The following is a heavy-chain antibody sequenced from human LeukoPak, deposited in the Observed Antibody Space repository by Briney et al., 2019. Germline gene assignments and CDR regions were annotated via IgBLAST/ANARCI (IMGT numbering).Heavy chain of an antibody. J-gene: IGHJ4*02. V-gene: IGHV2-5*02. Sequence: SGPTLVNPTQTLTLTCTFSGFSLSTSGVGVGWIRQPPGKALEWLAVIYWDDDKSYSPSLKSRLTITKDTSKNQVVLTMTNMDPVDTATYYCAHRLRADSSGYYLSSPSGFDYWGQGTLVTVSS. D-gene: IGHD3-22*01. CDR3: AHRLRADSSGYYLSSPSGFDY. CDR1: GFSLSTSGVG. CDR2: IYWDDDK.